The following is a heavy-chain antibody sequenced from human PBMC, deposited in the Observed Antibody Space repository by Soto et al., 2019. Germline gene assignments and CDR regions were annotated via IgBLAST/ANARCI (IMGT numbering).Heavy chain of an antibody. D-gene: IGHD1-7*01. CDR1: GGTFSSYA. Sequence: GASVKVSCKASGGTFSSYAISWVRQAPGQGLEWMGGIIPIFGTANYAQKFQGRVTITADESTSTAYMELSSLRSEDTAMYYCARSKLELGPLGHWGQGTLVTVSS. V-gene: IGHV1-69*13. CDR3: ARSKLELGPLGH. CDR2: IIPIFGTA. J-gene: IGHJ4*02.